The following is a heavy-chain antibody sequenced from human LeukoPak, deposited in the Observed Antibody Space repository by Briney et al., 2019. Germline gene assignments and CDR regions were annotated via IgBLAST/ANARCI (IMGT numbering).Heavy chain of an antibody. CDR1: GFTFSSYA. V-gene: IGHV3-30-3*01. D-gene: IGHD6-13*01. Sequence: GGSLRLSCAASGFTFSSYAMHWVRQAPGKGLEWVAVISYDGSNTYYADSVKGRFTISRDNSKSTLYLQMNSLRAEDTAVYYCARPRYSSSWRYAFDIWGQGTMVTVSS. J-gene: IGHJ3*02. CDR3: ARPRYSSSWRYAFDI. CDR2: ISYDGSNT.